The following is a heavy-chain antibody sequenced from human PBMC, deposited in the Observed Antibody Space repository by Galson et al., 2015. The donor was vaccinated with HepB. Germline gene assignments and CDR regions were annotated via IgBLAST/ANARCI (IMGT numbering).Heavy chain of an antibody. D-gene: IGHD2-21*02. CDR2: ISGHNGHT. CDR3: VGCGDCYSGPYYNMDV. Sequence: SVKVSCKASGYTFTTYGVSWVRQAPGQGLEWMGWISGHNGHTNYAQKFQGRVTMTTDRSTGTAYMELRRLRSDDTAVYFCVGCGDCYSGPYYNMDVWGQGTTVTVSS. CDR1: GYTFTTYG. J-gene: IGHJ6*02. V-gene: IGHV1-18*01.